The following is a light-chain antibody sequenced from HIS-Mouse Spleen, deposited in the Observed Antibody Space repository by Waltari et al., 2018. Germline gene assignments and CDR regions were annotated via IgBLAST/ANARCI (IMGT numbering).Light chain of an antibody. V-gene: IGLV2-8*01. J-gene: IGLJ1*01. CDR3: SSYAGSNNYV. Sequence: SALTPPPSASGSPGQSVTISCTGTSSDVGGYNCVSWYQQHPGKAPKLMIYEVSKRPSGVPDRFSGSKSGNTASLTVSGLQAEDEADYYCSSYAGSNNYVFGTGTKVTVL. CDR1: SSDVGGYNC. CDR2: EVS.